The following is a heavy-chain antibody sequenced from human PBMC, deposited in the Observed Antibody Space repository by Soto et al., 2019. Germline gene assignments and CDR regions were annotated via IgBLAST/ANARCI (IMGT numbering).Heavy chain of an antibody. J-gene: IGHJ3*02. Sequence: QVQLVQSGAEVKRPGASVKISCTASGYTVTTHYMHWVRQAPGRGLEWMGAINPGSGAAKYTQTFQGSVTMARDTSTNTVYMEMSALRSADTAVFYGARGGEVGVAGSAAFDMWGQGTMVTVSS. CDR2: INPGSGAA. V-gene: IGHV1-46*01. CDR3: ARGGEVGVAGSAAFDM. D-gene: IGHD3-3*01. CDR1: GYTVTTHY.